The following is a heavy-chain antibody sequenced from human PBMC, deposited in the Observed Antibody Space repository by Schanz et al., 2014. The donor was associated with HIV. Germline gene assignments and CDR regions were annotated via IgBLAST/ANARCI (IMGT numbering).Heavy chain of an antibody. CDR2: ISESGGRT. D-gene: IGHD3-22*01. CDR3: AKPEYDSRGNSQSHFDY. V-gene: IGHV3-23*04. CDR1: GFTFGDYA. J-gene: IGHJ4*02. Sequence: EVHLVESGGGLIKPGRSQRLSCTSSGFTFGDYAMSWFRQAPGKGLEWVSSISESGGRTYYADSVNGRFTISRDNSKNTLYLQMTTLRIDDTAVYYCAKPEYDSRGNSQSHFDYWGQGTLVTVSS.